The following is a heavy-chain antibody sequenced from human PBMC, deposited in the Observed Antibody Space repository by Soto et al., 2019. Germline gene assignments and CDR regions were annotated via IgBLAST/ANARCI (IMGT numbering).Heavy chain of an antibody. V-gene: IGHV1-46*03. CDR1: GYTFTNNY. Sequence: QVQLVQSGTEVKMPGASVKVSCKPSGYTFTNNYLLWVRQAPGQGLEWMGIIDPSGGSRIYAQKSQGRVTMTSDRSTSTMYIDLSNLRAEDTAVLYCARVHGTYYDTLTGLWGGHCEYWGQGTQVTVSS. CDR3: ARVHGTYYDTLTGLWGGHCEY. CDR2: IDPSGGSR. J-gene: IGHJ4*02. D-gene: IGHD3-9*01.